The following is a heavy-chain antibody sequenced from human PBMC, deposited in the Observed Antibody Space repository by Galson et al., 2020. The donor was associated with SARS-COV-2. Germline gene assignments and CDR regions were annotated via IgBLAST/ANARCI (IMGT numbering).Heavy chain of an antibody. D-gene: IGHD5-12*01. CDR3: ARIKVATFRYYYGYCIDV. V-gene: IGHV4-31*02. Sequence: NSTDDYNSSCLRQHQAKHLERIRPTYYSESNYYNPSLKRRVTISVHTTKHQLYLKLSSVTAADTAVYYCARIKVATFRYYYGYCIDVWGHWTTVSVAS. CDR2: TYYSESN. CDR1: NSTDDYN. J-gene: IGHJ6*02.